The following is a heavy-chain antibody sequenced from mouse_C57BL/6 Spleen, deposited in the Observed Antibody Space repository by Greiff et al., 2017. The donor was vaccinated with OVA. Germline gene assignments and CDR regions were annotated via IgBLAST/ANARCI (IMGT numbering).Heavy chain of an antibody. Sequence: QVQLQQSGPELVKPGASVKISCKASGYAFSSSWMNWVKQRPGKGLEWIGRIYPGDGDTNYNGKFKGKATLTADKSSSTAYMQLSSLTSEDSAVYFCARNGDFDYWGQGTTLTVSS. CDR3: ARNGDFDY. CDR1: GYAFSSSW. V-gene: IGHV1-82*01. CDR2: IYPGDGDT. J-gene: IGHJ2*01.